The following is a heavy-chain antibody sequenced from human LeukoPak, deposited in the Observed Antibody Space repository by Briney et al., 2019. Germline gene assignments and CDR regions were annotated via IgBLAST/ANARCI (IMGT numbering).Heavy chain of an antibody. V-gene: IGHV4-31*03. D-gene: IGHD3-10*01. CDR2: ILYSGST. J-gene: IGHJ4*02. Sequence: SETLSLTCTVSGGSINNGGDYWSWIRQHPEKGLEWIGNILYSGSTSYSPSLKSRVTISLDTSKNQFSLKLNSVTAADTAVYFCARESYYGSGSYFSNGGEYHFDYWGQGTLVTVSS. CDR3: ARESYYGSGSYFSNGGEYHFDY. CDR1: GGSINNGGDY.